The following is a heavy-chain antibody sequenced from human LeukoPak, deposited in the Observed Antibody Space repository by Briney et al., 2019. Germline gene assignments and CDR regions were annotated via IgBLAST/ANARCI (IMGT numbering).Heavy chain of an antibody. V-gene: IGHV3-11*01. D-gene: IGHD3-9*01. Sequence: GGSLRLSCAASGFTFSDYYMSWIRQAPGKGLEWVSYISSSGSTIYYADSVKGRFTISRDNAKNSLYLQMNSLRAEDTAVYYCARDLSLAGYYIWFDPWGQGTLVTVSS. CDR2: ISSSGSTI. CDR3: ARDLSLAGYYIWFDP. J-gene: IGHJ5*02. CDR1: GFTFSDYY.